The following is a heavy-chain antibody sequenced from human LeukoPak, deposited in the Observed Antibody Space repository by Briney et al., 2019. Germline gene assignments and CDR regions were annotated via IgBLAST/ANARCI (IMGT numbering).Heavy chain of an antibody. V-gene: IGHV1-18*01. CDR3: ARQGYAGYFDY. J-gene: IGHJ4*02. CDR1: GYTFTSYG. Sequence: VASVKVSCKASGYTFTSYGISWVRQAPGQGREGRGWISAYNGNTNYAQKLQGRVTMTTDTSTSTAYMELRSLRSGDTAVYYCARQGYAGYFDYWGQGTLVTVSS. D-gene: IGHD3-16*01. CDR2: ISAYNGNT.